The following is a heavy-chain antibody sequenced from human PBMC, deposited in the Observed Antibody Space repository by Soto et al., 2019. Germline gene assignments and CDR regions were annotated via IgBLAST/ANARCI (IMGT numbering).Heavy chain of an antibody. CDR1: GFTFSSYW. V-gene: IGHV3-7*01. CDR3: ARDPGGPDY. D-gene: IGHD3-10*01. CDR2: IKQDGSEK. J-gene: IGHJ4*02. Sequence: PGGSLRPSCGASGFTFSSYWMSWVRQAPGKGLEWVANIKQDGSEKDYVDSVKGRFTISRDNAKNSLYLQMNSLRAEDTAVYYCARDPGGPDYWGQGTLVTVSS.